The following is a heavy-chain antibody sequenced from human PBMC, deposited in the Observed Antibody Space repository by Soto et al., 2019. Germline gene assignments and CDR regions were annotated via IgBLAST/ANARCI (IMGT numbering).Heavy chain of an antibody. CDR2: IFVDSSII. J-gene: IGHJ4*02. CDR3: ARDRDWAFDY. CDR1: GFSFSSYS. Sequence: GGCLRLSCVASGFSFSSYSLVWVRQAPGKGLEWVSYIFVDSSIIYYADSVKGRFTVSRDNAQNSLFLVMNSLRAEDTAVYYCARDRDWAFDYWGQGTLVTAPQ. V-gene: IGHV3-48*04. D-gene: IGHD3-9*01.